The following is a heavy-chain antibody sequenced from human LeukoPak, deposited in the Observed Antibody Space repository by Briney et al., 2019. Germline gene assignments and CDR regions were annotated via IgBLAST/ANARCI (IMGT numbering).Heavy chain of an antibody. Sequence: GGSLRLSCAASGFTVSSNYMSWVRQAPGKGLEWVTYIRHHGRDKYYADSVKGRFTISRDNSKNTLYLQMDSLRAEDTALYYCVKDANWSFDSWGQGILVAVSS. V-gene: IGHV3-30*02. D-gene: IGHD1-1*01. CDR1: GFTVSSNY. CDR2: IRHHGRDK. J-gene: IGHJ4*02. CDR3: VKDANWSFDS.